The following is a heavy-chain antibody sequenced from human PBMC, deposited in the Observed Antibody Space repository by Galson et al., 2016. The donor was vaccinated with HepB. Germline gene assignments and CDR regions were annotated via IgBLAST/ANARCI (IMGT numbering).Heavy chain of an antibody. CDR3: ARDKYYGRGPLDY. Sequence: SVKVSCKASGYTFTDYYIHWVRQAPGQGLEWMGIINPSGGSTTYAQKFQGRVTMTRDTSTSTVYMDLSSLRYEDTAVYYCARDKYYGRGPLDYWGQGTLVTVSS. CDR1: GYTFTDYY. V-gene: IGHV1-46*01. D-gene: IGHD2/OR15-2a*01. CDR2: INPSGGST. J-gene: IGHJ4*02.